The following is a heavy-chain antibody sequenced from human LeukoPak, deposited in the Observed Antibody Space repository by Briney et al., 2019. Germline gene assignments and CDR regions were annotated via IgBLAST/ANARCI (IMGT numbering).Heavy chain of an antibody. D-gene: IGHD3-9*01. CDR3: ARVFSYYDILTGYYQTAHFDY. Sequence: PGGSLRLSCAASGFTFSDYYMSWIRQAPGKGLEWVSYISSSGSTIYYADSVKGRFTISRDNAKNSLYLQMNSLRAEDTAVYYCARVFSYYDILTGYYQTAHFDYWGQGTLVTVSS. CDR1: GFTFSDYY. J-gene: IGHJ4*02. CDR2: ISSSGSTI. V-gene: IGHV3-11*04.